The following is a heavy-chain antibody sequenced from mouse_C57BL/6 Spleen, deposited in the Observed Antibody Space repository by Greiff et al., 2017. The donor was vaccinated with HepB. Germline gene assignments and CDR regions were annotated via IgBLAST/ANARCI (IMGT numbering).Heavy chain of an antibody. CDR3: ARDTTQYYFDY. CDR2: ISSGSSTI. V-gene: IGHV5-17*01. J-gene: IGHJ2*01. Sequence: EVMLVESGGGLVKPGGSLKLSCAASGFTFSDYGMHWVRQAPEKGLEWVAYISSGSSTIYYADTVKGRFTISRDNAKNTLFLQMTSLRSEDTAMYYCARDTTQYYFDYWGQGTTLTVSS. D-gene: IGHD1-1*01. CDR1: GFTFSDYG.